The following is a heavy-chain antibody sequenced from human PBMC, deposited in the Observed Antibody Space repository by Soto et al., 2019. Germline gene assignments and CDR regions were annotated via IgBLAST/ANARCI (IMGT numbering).Heavy chain of an antibody. V-gene: IGHV3-23*01. CDR3: AKTLYYDFWSGYFLFDY. CDR2: ISGSGGST. Sequence: GGSLSLSCAASGFTFSSYAMSWVRQAPGKGLEWVSAISGSGGSTYYADSVKGRFTISRDNSKNTLYLQMNSLRAEDTAVYYCAKTLYYDFWSGYFLFDYWGQGTLVTVSS. J-gene: IGHJ4*02. D-gene: IGHD3-3*01. CDR1: GFTFSSYA.